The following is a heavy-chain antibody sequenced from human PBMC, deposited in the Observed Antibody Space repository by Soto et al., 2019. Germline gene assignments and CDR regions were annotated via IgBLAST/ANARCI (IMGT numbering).Heavy chain of an antibody. V-gene: IGHV1-8*01. CDR1: GYTFTSYD. J-gene: IGHJ3*02. Sequence: QVQLVQSGAEVKKPGASVKVSCKASGYTFTSYDINWVRQATGQGLEGMGWMNPNSGNTGYAQKFQGRLTMTRNTSISPAYMELSSLRSEDTAVYYCARGINYYDSGDEAFDIWGQGTMVTVSS. CDR3: ARGINYYDSGDEAFDI. D-gene: IGHD3-10*01. CDR2: MNPNSGNT.